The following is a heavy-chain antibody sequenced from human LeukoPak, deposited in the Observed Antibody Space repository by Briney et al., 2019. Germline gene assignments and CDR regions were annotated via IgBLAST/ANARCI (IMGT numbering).Heavy chain of an antibody. D-gene: IGHD3-3*01. CDR2: IYTSGST. V-gene: IGHV4-61*02. J-gene: IGHJ5*02. CDR3: ARVRYDFWMGWFDP. CDR1: GGSISSGSYY. Sequence: PSETLSLTCTVSGGSISSGSYYWSWIRQPAGKGLEWIGRIYTSGSTNYNPSLKSRVTISVDTSKNQFSLKLSSVTAADTAVYYCARVRYDFWMGWFDPWGQGTLVTVSS.